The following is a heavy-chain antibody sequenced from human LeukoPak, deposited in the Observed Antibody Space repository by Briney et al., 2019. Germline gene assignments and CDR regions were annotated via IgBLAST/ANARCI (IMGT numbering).Heavy chain of an antibody. V-gene: IGHV3-30-3*01. CDR2: ISYDGGNK. CDR1: GFTFSSYA. Sequence: GRSLRLSCAASGFTFSSYAMHWVRQAPGKGLEWVAAISYDGGNKYYADSVKGRFTISRDNSKNTLYLQMNSLRAEDTAVYYCAREFWSLSYYFDYWGQGTLVTVSS. CDR3: AREFWSLSYYFDY. J-gene: IGHJ4*02. D-gene: IGHD3-3*01.